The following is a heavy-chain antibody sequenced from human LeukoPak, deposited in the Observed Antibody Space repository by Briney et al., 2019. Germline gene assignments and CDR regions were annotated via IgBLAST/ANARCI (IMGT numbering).Heavy chain of an antibody. CDR3: AKDLGGYCTNGLCYTFDY. D-gene: IGHD2-8*01. CDR1: GFTFSSYG. Sequence: GGSLRLSCAASGFTFSSYGMHWVRQAPGKGPEWVAVISYDGSNKYYADSVKGRFTISRDNSKNTLYLQMNSLRAEDTAVYYCAKDLGGYCTNGLCYTFDYWGQGTLVTVSS. V-gene: IGHV3-30*18. J-gene: IGHJ4*02. CDR2: ISYDGSNK.